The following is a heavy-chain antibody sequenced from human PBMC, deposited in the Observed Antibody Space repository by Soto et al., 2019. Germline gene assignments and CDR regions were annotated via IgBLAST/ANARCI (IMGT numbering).Heavy chain of an antibody. CDR2: INPSGGST. CDR1: GYTFTSYY. CDR3: ARRFADYYDSSGYYTSPFDY. Sequence: ASVKVSFKASGYTFTSYYMHWVRQAPGQGLEWMGIINPSGGSTSYAQKFQGRVTMTRDTSTSTVYMELSSLRSEDTAVYYCARRFADYYDSSGYYTSPFDYWGQGTLVTVSS. V-gene: IGHV1-46*01. J-gene: IGHJ4*02. D-gene: IGHD3-22*01.